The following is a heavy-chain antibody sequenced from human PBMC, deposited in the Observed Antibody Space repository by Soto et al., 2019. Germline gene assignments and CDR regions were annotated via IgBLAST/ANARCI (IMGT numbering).Heavy chain of an antibody. Sequence: SETLSLTCAVYGGSFSGYYWTWIRQPPGKGLEWIGEINHAGSSNYNPSLESRVTISVDTSKNQFSLKLSSVTAADTAVYYCARGEDLYYLDYWGQGTLVTVSS. CDR3: ARGEDLYYLDY. CDR2: INHAGSS. J-gene: IGHJ4*01. CDR1: GGSFSGYY. V-gene: IGHV4-34*01.